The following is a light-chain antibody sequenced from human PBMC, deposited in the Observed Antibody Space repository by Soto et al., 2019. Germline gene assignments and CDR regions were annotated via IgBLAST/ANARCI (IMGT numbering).Light chain of an antibody. CDR3: SSYTTGNTLVL. J-gene: IGLJ2*01. V-gene: IGLV2-14*01. CDR2: DVT. CDR1: SSDVGDYNY. Sequence: QSALTQPASVSGSPGQSITISFTGTSSDVGDYNYVSWYQQHPGKAPKLMIHDVTNRPSGVSNRFSGSKSGNTASLTISGLQAEDEADYYCSSYTTGNTLVLFGGGTKLTVL.